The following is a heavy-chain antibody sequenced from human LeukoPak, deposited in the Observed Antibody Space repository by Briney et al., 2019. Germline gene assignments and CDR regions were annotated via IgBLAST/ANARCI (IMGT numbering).Heavy chain of an antibody. Sequence: ASVKVSCKASGYTFTGYYMHWVRPAPGQGLEWMGWINPNSGGTNYAQKFQGWVTMTRDASISTAYMELSRLRSDDTAVYYCARAPLFSSALDYWGQGTLVTVSS. J-gene: IGHJ4*02. CDR1: GYTFTGYY. D-gene: IGHD3-22*01. CDR2: INPNSGGT. V-gene: IGHV1-2*04. CDR3: ARAPLFSSALDY.